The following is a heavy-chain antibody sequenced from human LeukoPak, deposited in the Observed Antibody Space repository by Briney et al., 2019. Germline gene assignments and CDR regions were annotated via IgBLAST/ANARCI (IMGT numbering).Heavy chain of an antibody. CDR1: GASISSYY. D-gene: IGHD3-10*01. Sequence: PSETLSLTCTVSGASISSYYWEWVRQPPGLGLEWIGGISSSESTYYNPSLKSRTTMSVDTSKNQFSLRLNSLTAADTAVYYCARRYYGSLSYPAYFDYWGQGTLVTVSS. J-gene: IGHJ4*02. CDR3: ARRYYGSLSYPAYFDY. V-gene: IGHV4-39*01. CDR2: ISSSEST.